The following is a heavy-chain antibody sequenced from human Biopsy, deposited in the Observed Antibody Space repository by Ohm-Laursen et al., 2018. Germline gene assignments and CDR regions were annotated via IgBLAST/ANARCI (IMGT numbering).Heavy chain of an antibody. D-gene: IGHD3-3*01. Sequence: ASVKVSCKASGYTFTDYFLHWVRQAPGQGPEWMGWISPSSGGTNYAQKFQGRVTMIRDTSATTGYMELRSLRSGDTAIYFCARDPGYDFWSGSDPFDIWGQGTLVTVS. CDR2: ISPSSGGT. CDR3: ARDPGYDFWSGSDPFDI. CDR1: GYTFTDYF. V-gene: IGHV1-2*02. J-gene: IGHJ3*02.